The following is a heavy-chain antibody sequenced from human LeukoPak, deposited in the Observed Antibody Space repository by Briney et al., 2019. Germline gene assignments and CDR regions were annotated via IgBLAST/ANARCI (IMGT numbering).Heavy chain of an antibody. V-gene: IGHV4-34*01. CDR2: TNHIRST. J-gene: IGHJ4*02. Sequence: SETLSLTCAVHGGSFSGYYWTWIRKPPGKGLEWIGETNHIRSTNYNPPLKSRVTISVDTSKNQFSLKLSSVTAADTAVYYCARGLSGRYCSSTSCRGFRSGHDYWGQGTLVTVSS. CDR3: ARGLSGRYCSSTSCRGFRSGHDY. D-gene: IGHD2-2*01. CDR1: GGSFSGYY.